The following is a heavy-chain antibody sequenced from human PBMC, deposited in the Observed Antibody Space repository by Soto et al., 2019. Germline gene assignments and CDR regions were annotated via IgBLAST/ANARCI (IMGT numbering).Heavy chain of an antibody. D-gene: IGHD3-9*01. CDR3: ARVNYDILTGYYLLDY. J-gene: IGHJ4*02. CDR2: ISSSSSYI. Sequence: GGSLRLSCAASGFTFSSYSMNWVRQAPGKGLEWVSSISSSSSYIYYADSVKGRFTISRDNAKNSLYLQMNSLRAEDTAVYYCARVNYDILTGYYLLDYWGQGTLVTVSS. CDR1: GFTFSSYS. V-gene: IGHV3-21*01.